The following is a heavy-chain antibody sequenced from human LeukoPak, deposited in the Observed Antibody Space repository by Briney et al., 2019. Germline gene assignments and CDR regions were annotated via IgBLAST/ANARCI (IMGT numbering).Heavy chain of an antibody. J-gene: IGHJ5*02. D-gene: IGHD3-16*01. V-gene: IGHV1-2*02. Sequence: GASVKVSCKASGYTFTGYYMHWVRQAPGQGLEWRGWINPNSGGTNYAQKFQGRVTMTRDTSISTAYMEMSRLRSDATAVYYCAREDRLRLGAPSGNWFDPWGQGTLVTVSS. CDR3: AREDRLRLGAPSGNWFDP. CDR2: INPNSGGT. CDR1: GYTFTGYY.